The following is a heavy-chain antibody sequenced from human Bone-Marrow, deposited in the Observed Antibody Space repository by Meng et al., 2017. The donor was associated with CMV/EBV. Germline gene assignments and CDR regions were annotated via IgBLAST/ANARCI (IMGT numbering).Heavy chain of an antibody. V-gene: IGHV3-9*03. CDR1: GFTFDDYA. Sequence: SLKISCAASGFTFDDYAMHWVRQAPGKGLEWVSGISWNSGSIGYADSVKGRFTISRDNAKNSLYLQMNSLRAEDMALYYCAKGGGDYGDYVSDSWFDPWGQGTLVTVS. J-gene: IGHJ5*02. D-gene: IGHD4-17*01. CDR2: ISWNSGSI. CDR3: AKGGGDYGDYVSDSWFDP.